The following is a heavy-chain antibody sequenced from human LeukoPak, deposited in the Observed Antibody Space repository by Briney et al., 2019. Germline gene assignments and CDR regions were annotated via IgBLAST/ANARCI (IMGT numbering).Heavy chain of an antibody. D-gene: IGHD3-22*01. Sequence: SETLSLTCTVSGGSISSYYWSWIRQPAGKGLEWIGRIYTSGSTNYNPSLKSRVTMSVDTSKNQFSLKLSSVTAADTAVYYCARAPHCYDSSGYYTTAYYFDYWGQGTLVTVSS. J-gene: IGHJ4*02. V-gene: IGHV4-4*07. CDR2: IYTSGST. CDR1: GGSISSYY. CDR3: ARAPHCYDSSGYYTTAYYFDY.